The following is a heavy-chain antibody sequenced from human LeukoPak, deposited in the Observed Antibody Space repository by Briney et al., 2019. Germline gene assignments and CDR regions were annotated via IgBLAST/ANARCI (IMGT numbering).Heavy chain of an antibody. CDR1: GYTFTSYD. CDR3: ARGDDYDFWSGQGT. J-gene: IGHJ5*02. CDR2: MNPNSGNT. Sequence: GASVNVSCKASGYTFTSYDINWVPQATGQGVEWMGWMNPNSGNTGYAQKFQGRVTMTRNTSISTAYMELSSLRSEDTAVYYCARGDDYDFWSGQGTWGQGTLVTVSS. V-gene: IGHV1-8*01. D-gene: IGHD3-3*01.